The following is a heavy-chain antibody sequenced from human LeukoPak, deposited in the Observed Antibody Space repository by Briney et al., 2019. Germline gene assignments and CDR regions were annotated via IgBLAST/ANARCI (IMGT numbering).Heavy chain of an antibody. J-gene: IGHJ1*01. CDR1: GFTFSNAW. D-gene: IGHD4-17*01. Sequence: QPGGSLRLSCAASGFTFSNAWMGWVRQAPGKGLEWVSAISGSGGSTYYADSVKGRFTISRDNSKNTLYLQMNSLRAEDTAVYYCAKPPGDYGARVQHWGQGTLVTVSS. CDR2: ISGSGGST. CDR3: AKPPGDYGARVQH. V-gene: IGHV3-23*01.